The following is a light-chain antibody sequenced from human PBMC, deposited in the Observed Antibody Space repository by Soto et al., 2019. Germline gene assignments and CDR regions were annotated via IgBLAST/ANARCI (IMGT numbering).Light chain of an antibody. V-gene: IGKV1-5*01. Sequence: DIQMTQSPSTLSASVGDRVTITCRASQSISSWLAWYQQKPGKAPKLLIYDASSLESGVPSRFSGSGSGTDFTLTISSLQPDDFATYYCQQYYSTPCTFGQGTKLEIK. CDR1: QSISSW. CDR3: QQYYSTPCT. J-gene: IGKJ2*02. CDR2: DAS.